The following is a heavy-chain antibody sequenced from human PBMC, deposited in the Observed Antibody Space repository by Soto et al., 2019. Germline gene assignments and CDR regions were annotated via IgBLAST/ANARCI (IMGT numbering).Heavy chain of an antibody. CDR3: ARWGDNKVFDY. V-gene: IGHV3-33*01. D-gene: IGHD3-10*01. J-gene: IGHJ4*02. CDR2: IWYDGSEK. Sequence: QVQLVESGGGVVQPGRSLRLSCAASGFTFSSYGMHWVRQAPGKGLEWVAVIWYDGSEKYYADSVKGRFTISRDNSKNMVWLQMNSLRAEDTAVYYCARWGDNKVFDYWGQGTPVIVSP. CDR1: GFTFSSYG.